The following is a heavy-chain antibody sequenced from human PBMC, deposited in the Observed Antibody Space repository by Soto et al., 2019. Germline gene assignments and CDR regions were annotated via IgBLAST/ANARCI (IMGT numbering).Heavy chain of an antibody. V-gene: IGHV4-31*03. D-gene: IGHD6-13*01. CDR3: ARDLRPSSSWYNNWFDP. J-gene: IGHJ5*02. CDR1: GGSISSGGYY. Sequence: SETLSLTCTVSGGSISSGGYYWSWIRQHPGKGLEWIGYIYYSGSTYYNPSLKSRVTISVDTSKNQFSLKLSSVTAADTAVYYCARDLRPSSSWYNNWFDPWGQGTLVTVSS. CDR2: IYYSGST.